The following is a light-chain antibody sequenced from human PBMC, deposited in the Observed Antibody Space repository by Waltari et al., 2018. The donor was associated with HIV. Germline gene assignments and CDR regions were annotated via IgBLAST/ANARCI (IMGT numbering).Light chain of an antibody. CDR1: SSDVGAYKY. V-gene: IGLV2-14*01. CDR3: SSYTVTSTLI. Sequence: PASVSGSLGQSITISCTGSSSDVGAYKYVSWYQQHPGKAPKLIIYEVRDRPSGVSNRFSGSKSGNTASLTISGLRAEDEATYYCSSYTVTSTLIFGGGTNLTV. CDR2: EVR. J-gene: IGLJ2*01.